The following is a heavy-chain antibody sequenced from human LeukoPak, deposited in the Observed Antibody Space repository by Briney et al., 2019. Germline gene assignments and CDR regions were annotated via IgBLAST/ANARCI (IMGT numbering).Heavy chain of an antibody. J-gene: IGHJ4*02. Sequence: GGSLRLSCAASGFTFSSYGMHWVRQAPGKGLEWVAFIRYDGSNKYYADSVKGRFTISRDNSKNTLYLQMNSLRAEDTAVYYCAKARGSSSWYHFDYWGQGTLVTVSS. CDR1: GFTFSSYG. CDR2: IRYDGSNK. V-gene: IGHV3-30*02. CDR3: AKARGSSSWYHFDY. D-gene: IGHD6-13*01.